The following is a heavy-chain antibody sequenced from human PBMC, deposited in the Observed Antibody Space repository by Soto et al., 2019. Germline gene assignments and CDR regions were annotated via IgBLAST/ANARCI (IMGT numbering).Heavy chain of an antibody. Sequence: SETLSLTCAVYGGSFSGYYWSWIRQPPGKGLEWIGEINHSGSTNYNPSLKSRVTISVDTSKNQFSLKLSSVTAADTAVYYCARAGSQSYYGSGSYAYMDVWGKGTTVTVSS. J-gene: IGHJ6*03. V-gene: IGHV4-34*01. CDR2: INHSGST. CDR1: GGSFSGYY. CDR3: ARAGSQSYYGSGSYAYMDV. D-gene: IGHD3-10*01.